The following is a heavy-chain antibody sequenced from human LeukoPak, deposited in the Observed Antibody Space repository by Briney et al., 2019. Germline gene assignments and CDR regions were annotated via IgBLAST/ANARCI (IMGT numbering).Heavy chain of an antibody. CDR1: GHTLKDLS. Sequence: ASVKVSCKAFGHTLKDLSIHWVRQAPGKGLEWLGGFDPEDDERMYAPEFQGRVTVTEDNSIDTAYMELTSLSSDDTGVYYCSTETAGNYWGQGTLVTVSS. CDR3: STETAGNY. V-gene: IGHV1-24*01. CDR2: FDPEDDER. J-gene: IGHJ4*02.